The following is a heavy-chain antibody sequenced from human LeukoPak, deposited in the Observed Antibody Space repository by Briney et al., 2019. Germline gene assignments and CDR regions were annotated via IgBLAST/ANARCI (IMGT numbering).Heavy chain of an antibody. J-gene: IGHJ5*02. V-gene: IGHV1-2*06. D-gene: IGHD4-17*01. Sequence: ASVKVSCKASGYTFTGYYMHWVRQAPGQGLEWMGRTNPNSGGTNYAQKFQGRVTMTRDTSISTAYMELSRLRSDDTAVYYCASVRATTGWFDPWGQGTLVTVSS. CDR1: GYTFTGYY. CDR2: TNPNSGGT. CDR3: ASVRATTGWFDP.